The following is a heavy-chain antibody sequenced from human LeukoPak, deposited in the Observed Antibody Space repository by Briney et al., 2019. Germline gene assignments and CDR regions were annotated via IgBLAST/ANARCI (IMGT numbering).Heavy chain of an antibody. CDR3: ARGAYYYED. V-gene: IGHV3-48*01. J-gene: IGHJ4*02. CDR1: GFTFSSHS. CDR2: ISSSSSTI. D-gene: IGHD3-22*01. Sequence: GGSLRLSCAASGFTFSSHSMNWVRQAPGKGLEWVSYISSSSSTIYHADSVKGRFTISRDNAKNSLYLQMNSLRAEDTAVYYCARGAYYYEDWGQGTLVTVSS.